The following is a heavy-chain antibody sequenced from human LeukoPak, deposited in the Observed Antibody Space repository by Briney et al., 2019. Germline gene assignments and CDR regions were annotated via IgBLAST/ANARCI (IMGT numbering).Heavy chain of an antibody. J-gene: IGHJ4*02. Sequence: SETLSLTCAVSGGSISSRNWWSWVRQPPGKGLEWIGEIYHSGSTNYNPSLKSRVTISVDTSKNQFSLKLSSVTAADTAVYYCARGRSSFRGLQYFDYWGQGTLVTVSS. CDR2: IYHSGST. CDR1: GGSISSRNW. D-gene: IGHD4-11*01. CDR3: ARGRSSFRGLQYFDY. V-gene: IGHV4-4*02.